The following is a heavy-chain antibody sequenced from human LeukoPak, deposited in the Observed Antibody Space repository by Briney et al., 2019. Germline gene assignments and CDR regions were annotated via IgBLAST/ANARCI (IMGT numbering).Heavy chain of an antibody. D-gene: IGHD2-2*01. CDR1: GFSFSTSW. J-gene: IGHJ3*02. CDR3: ARASKFWSDPDAFDI. Sequence: GGSLRLSCEASGFSFSTSWMSWVRQAPGKGLEWVANIKEDGTEKYYVDSVKGRFTISRDDAKNSLYLQMSNLRAEDTAVYYCARASKFWSDPDAFDIWGQGTMVTISS. V-gene: IGHV3-7*01. CDR2: IKEDGTEK.